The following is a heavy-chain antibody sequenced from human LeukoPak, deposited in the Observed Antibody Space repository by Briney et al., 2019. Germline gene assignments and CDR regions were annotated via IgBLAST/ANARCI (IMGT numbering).Heavy chain of an antibody. Sequence: GGSLRLSCAASGFTFSSYGMHWVRQAPGKGLEWVAVISYDGSNKYYADSVKGRFTISRDNSKNTLYLQMNSLRAEDTAVYYCAKGRDGYNERTIDYWGQGTLVTVSS. J-gene: IGHJ4*02. CDR2: ISYDGSNK. D-gene: IGHD5-24*01. V-gene: IGHV3-30*18. CDR3: AKGRDGYNERTIDY. CDR1: GFTFSSYG.